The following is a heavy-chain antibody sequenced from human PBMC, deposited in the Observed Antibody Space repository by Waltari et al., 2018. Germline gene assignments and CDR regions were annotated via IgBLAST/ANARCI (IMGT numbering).Heavy chain of an antibody. Sequence: QVQLVQSGAEVKKPGSSVKVSCKASGGTFSSYTISWVRQAPGQGLEWMGRIIPILGIANYAQKFQVRVTITADKSTSTAYMELSSLRSEDTAVYYCARSIAVAGNSFDYWGQGTLVTVSS. D-gene: IGHD6-19*01. CDR2: IIPILGIA. CDR1: GGTFSSYT. J-gene: IGHJ4*02. V-gene: IGHV1-69*02. CDR3: ARSIAVAGNSFDY.